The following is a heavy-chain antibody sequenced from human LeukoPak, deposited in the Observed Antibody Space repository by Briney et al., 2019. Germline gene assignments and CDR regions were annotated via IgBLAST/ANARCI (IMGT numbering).Heavy chain of an antibody. J-gene: IGHJ4*02. CDR3: ARVTLKYGGNALDY. D-gene: IGHD4/OR15-4a*01. CDR1: GYTFTSYD. Sequence: ASVKVSCKASGYTFTSYDINWVRQATGQGLEWMGWMNPNSGNTGYAQKLQGRVTMTRNTSISTAYMELSSLRSEDTAVYYCARVTLKYGGNALDYWGQGTLVTVSS. V-gene: IGHV1-8*01. CDR2: MNPNSGNT.